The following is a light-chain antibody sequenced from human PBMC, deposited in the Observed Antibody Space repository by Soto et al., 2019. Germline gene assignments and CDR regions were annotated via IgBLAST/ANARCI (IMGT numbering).Light chain of an antibody. Sequence: QSALTQPASVSGSPGQSITISCTGTSSDVGGYNFVSWYQQHPGKAPKLMLYNVYDRPSGISLRFSGSRSGNTASLTISGLQAEDEAHYYCNSYTSSSTLVFGGGTKVTVL. J-gene: IGLJ2*01. CDR2: NVY. CDR3: NSYTSSSTLV. CDR1: SSDVGGYNF. V-gene: IGLV2-14*03.